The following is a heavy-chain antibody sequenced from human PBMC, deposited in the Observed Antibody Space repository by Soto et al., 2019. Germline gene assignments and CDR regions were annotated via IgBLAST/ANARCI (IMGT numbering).Heavy chain of an antibody. CDR2: INAGNGNT. Sequence: ASVKVSCKAIGYSFTSHYMHWVRQAPGQRLEWMGWINAGNGNTKYSQKFQGRVTITRDTSASAAYMELSSLRSEDTAVYYCARGSRTYYYDSSGYYYDYWGQGTLVTVSS. CDR3: ARGSRTYYYDSSGYYYDY. CDR1: GYSFTSHY. J-gene: IGHJ4*02. D-gene: IGHD3-22*01. V-gene: IGHV1-3*01.